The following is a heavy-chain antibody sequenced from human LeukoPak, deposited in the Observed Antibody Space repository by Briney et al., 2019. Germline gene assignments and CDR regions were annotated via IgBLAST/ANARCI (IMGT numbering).Heavy chain of an antibody. CDR3: VKQYYYDSSGNFDY. D-gene: IGHD3-22*01. Sequence: PSGTLSLTCAVSGGSITNDNWWGWVRQAPGKGLEWVSAISGSGGSTYYADSVKGRFTISRDNSKNTLYLQMNSLRAEDTAVYYCVKQYYYDSSGNFDYWGQGTLVTVSS. CDR2: ISGSGGST. CDR1: GGSITNDN. V-gene: IGHV3-23*01. J-gene: IGHJ4*02.